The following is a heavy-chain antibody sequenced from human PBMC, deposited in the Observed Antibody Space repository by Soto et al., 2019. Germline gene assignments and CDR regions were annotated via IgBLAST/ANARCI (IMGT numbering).Heavy chain of an antibody. Sequence: VQLVESGGGLVQPGGSLRLSCAASGFAFSSYWMHWVRHAPGKGLVWVSRINSDGSSATYADSVKGRFTISRENAKNTLYLQMNSLTPEDTAVYYCAKGVPAATRYFQHWGQGTLVTVS. CDR2: INSDGSSA. V-gene: IGHV3-74*01. D-gene: IGHD2-2*01. J-gene: IGHJ1*01. CDR1: GFAFSSYW. CDR3: AKGVPAATRYFQH.